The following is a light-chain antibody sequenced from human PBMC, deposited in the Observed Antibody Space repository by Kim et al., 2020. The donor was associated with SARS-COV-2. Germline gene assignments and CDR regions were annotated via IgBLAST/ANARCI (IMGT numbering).Light chain of an antibody. CDR2: RND. CDR3: ATWDDSLNGWA. J-gene: IGLJ3*02. CDR1: SSNIGSNS. Sequence: QLVLTQPPSASAAPGQRVSISCSGSSSNIGSNSVNWYQRLPGTSPRLLIYRNDERPSGVPDRFSGSKSGASASLAISGLQSDDEANYDCATWDDSLNGWAFGGGTQLTVL. V-gene: IGLV1-44*01.